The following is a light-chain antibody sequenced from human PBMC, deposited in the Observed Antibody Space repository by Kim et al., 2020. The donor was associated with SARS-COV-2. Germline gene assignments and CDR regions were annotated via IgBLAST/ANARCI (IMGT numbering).Light chain of an antibody. CDR2: GKN. CDR3: NSRDSSGHRRV. CDR1: SLRSYY. Sequence: SSELTQDPAVSVALGQTVRITCQGDSLRSYYASWYQQKPGQAPVLVIYGKNNRPSGIPDRFSGSSSGNTASLTITGAQAEDEADYYCNSRDSSGHRRVFG. J-gene: IGLJ3*02. V-gene: IGLV3-19*01.